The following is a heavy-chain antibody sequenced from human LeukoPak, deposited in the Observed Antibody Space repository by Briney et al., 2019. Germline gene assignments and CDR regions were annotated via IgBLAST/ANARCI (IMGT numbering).Heavy chain of an antibody. V-gene: IGHV6-1*01. J-gene: IGHJ3*02. CDR2: THQRSV. D-gene: IGHD2-8*02. CDR3: ARGRWSTFDI. Sequence: SQTLSLTCVISGDSVSSNTVAWNWIRQSPSRGLEWLGRTHQRSVYYGMSVKGRITINPDTSNNRLSLHLNSVTPEDTAVYYCARGRWSTFDIWGQGTMVTVSS. CDR1: GDSVSSNTVA.